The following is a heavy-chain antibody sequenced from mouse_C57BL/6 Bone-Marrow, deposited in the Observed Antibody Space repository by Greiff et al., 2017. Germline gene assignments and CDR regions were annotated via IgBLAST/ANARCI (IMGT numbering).Heavy chain of an antibody. CDR1: GFTFSSYG. CDR3: ARLGGYDGAWFAY. Sequence: EVKLMESGGDLVKPGGSLKLSCAASGFTFSSYGMSWVRQTPDTRLEWVATISSGGSYTYYPDSVKGRFTISRDNAKNTLYLQMSSLKSEDTAMYYCARLGGYDGAWFAYWGQGTLVTVSA. V-gene: IGHV5-6*01. CDR2: ISSGGSYT. D-gene: IGHD2-2*01. J-gene: IGHJ3*01.